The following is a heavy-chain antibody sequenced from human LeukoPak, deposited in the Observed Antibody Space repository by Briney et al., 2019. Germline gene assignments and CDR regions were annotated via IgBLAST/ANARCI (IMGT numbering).Heavy chain of an antibody. V-gene: IGHV3-23*01. CDR3: AKDRTVGASYWYFDL. CDR1: GFMFSSYA. J-gene: IGHJ2*01. CDR2: ISSSGSGGNT. Sequence: GGSLRLSCAASGFMFSSYAMSWARQAPGKGLEWVPGISSSGSGGNTYYADSVKGRFTISRDSSKNTLFLQMNTLGAEDTAIYYCAKDRTVGASYWYFDLWGRATLVTVSS. D-gene: IGHD1-26*01.